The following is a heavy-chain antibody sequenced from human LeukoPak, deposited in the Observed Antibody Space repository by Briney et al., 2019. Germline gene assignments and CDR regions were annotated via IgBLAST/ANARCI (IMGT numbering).Heavy chain of an antibody. Sequence: SETLSLTCTVSGGSISSYYWSWIRQPPGKGLEWIGNIYDSGSTNYNPSLKSRVTISVDTSKDQCSLKLSSVTAADTAVYYCARQSISGSSLSYFDYWGQGTLVNVSS. D-gene: IGHD3-22*01. CDR3: ARQSISGSSLSYFDY. CDR2: IYDSGST. J-gene: IGHJ4*02. V-gene: IGHV4-59*01. CDR1: GGSISSYY.